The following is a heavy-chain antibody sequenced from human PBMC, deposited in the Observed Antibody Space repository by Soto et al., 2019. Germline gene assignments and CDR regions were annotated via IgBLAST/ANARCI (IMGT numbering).Heavy chain of an antibody. CDR1: GFTFSTDW. D-gene: IGHD3-22*01. J-gene: IGHJ3*02. CDR3: VRGDYHDTTGPFSDAFDI. Sequence: GGSLRLSCAASGFTFSTDWMSWDRQAPGKGLEWVANIKPDGSEKWYVDSVKGRFTISRDNAKNSLYLQMISLRVEDTAMYYCVRGDYHDTTGPFSDAFDIWGQGTMVTVSS. CDR2: IKPDGSEK. V-gene: IGHV3-7*04.